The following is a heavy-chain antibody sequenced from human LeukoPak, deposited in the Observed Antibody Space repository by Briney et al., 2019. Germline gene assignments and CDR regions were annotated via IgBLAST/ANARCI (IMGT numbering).Heavy chain of an antibody. CDR1: GFKFDDYG. CDR3: ARDGSVNYDFWSGYYGYYYYMDV. CDR2: INWNGDSR. Sequence: GGSLRLSCTASGFKFDDYGMTWVRQAPGKGLEWVSDINWNGDSRGYAHSVRGRFTIYRDNSKNSLYLQMNSLRAEDTAVYYCARDGSVNYDFWSGYYGYYYYMDVWGKGTTVTVSS. V-gene: IGHV3-20*04. D-gene: IGHD3-3*01. J-gene: IGHJ6*03.